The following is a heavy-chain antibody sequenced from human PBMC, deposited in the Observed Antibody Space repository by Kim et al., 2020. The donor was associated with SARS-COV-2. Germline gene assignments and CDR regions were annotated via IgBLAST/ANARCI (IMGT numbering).Heavy chain of an antibody. J-gene: IGHJ6*02. CDR2: IIPIFGTA. V-gene: IGHV1-69*13. Sequence: SVKVSCKASGGTFSSYAISWVRQAPGQGLEWMGGIIPIFGTANYAQKFQGRVTITADESTSTAYMELSSLKSEDTAVYYCARDLRYYYYYGMDVWGQGTTVTVSS. CDR1: GGTFSSYA. CDR3: ARDLRYYYYYGMDV.